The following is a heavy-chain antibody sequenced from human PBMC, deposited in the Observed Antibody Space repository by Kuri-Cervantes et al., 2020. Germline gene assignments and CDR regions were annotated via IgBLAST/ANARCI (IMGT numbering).Heavy chain of an antibody. J-gene: IGHJ6*02. Sequence: ASVKVSCKASGYTFTSYYMHWVRQAPGQGLEWMGIINPSGGSTSYAQKFQGRVTMTRDTSTSTVYMELRSLRSDDTAVYYCARARGYDFWSGYYMGAEDGMDVWGQGTTVTVSS. CDR2: INPSGGST. CDR1: GYTFTSYY. V-gene: IGHV1-46*01. D-gene: IGHD3-3*01. CDR3: ARARGYDFWSGYYMGAEDGMDV.